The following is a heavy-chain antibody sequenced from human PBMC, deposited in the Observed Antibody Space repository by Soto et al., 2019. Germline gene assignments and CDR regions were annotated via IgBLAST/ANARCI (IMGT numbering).Heavy chain of an antibody. CDR2: ISYDGSNK. Sequence: QVQLVESGGGVVQPGRSLRLSCAASGFTFSSYAMHWVRQAPGKGLEWVAVISYDGSNKYYADSVKGRFTISRDNSKNTLYLQMKSLRAEDTAVYYCARERGVWGSSGGGVDYWGQGTLVTVSS. CDR1: GFTFSSYA. D-gene: IGHD3-16*01. V-gene: IGHV3-30-3*01. J-gene: IGHJ4*02. CDR3: ARERGVWGSSGGGVDY.